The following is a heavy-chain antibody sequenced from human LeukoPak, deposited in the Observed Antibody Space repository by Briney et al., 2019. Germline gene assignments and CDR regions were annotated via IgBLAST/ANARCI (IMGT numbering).Heavy chain of an antibody. J-gene: IGHJ6*03. D-gene: IGHD2-15*01. CDR2: IYYSGST. Sequence: SETLSLTCTVSGGSISSSSYYWGWIRQPPGKGLEWIGSIYYSGSTYYNPSLKRRVTISVDTSKNQFSLKLSSVTAADPAVYYCARGYCSGGSCYSFYYYYYMDVWGKGTTVTVSS. CDR3: ARGYCSGGSCYSFYYYYYMDV. CDR1: GGSISSSSYY. V-gene: IGHV4-39*07.